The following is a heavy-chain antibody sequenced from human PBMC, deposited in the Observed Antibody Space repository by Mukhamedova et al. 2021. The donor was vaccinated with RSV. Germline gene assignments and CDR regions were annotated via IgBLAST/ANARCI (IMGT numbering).Heavy chain of an antibody. CDR3: ATDCSSTSCAPGFAFDI. D-gene: IGHD2-2*01. CDR2: FDPEDGET. Sequence: APGKGLEWMGGFDPEDGETIYAQKFQGRVTMTEDTSTDTAYMELSSLRSEATAVYYCATDCSSTSCAPGFAFDIWGQGTMVNVPS. J-gene: IGHJ3*02. V-gene: IGHV1-24*01.